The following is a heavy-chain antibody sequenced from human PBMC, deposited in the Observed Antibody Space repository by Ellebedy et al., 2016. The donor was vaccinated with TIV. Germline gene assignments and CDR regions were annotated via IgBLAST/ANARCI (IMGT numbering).Heavy chain of an antibody. D-gene: IGHD3-10*01. Sequence: GESLKISCAVSEITVSSSYMTWVRQAPGKGLEWVSVIYSGGGTYYADSAKGRFTISRDNSKNTLHLQMNSLRADDTALYYCARGSGALDVWGQGTVVTVSS. J-gene: IGHJ3*01. CDR1: EITVSSSY. V-gene: IGHV3-53*01. CDR2: IYSGGGT. CDR3: ARGSGALDV.